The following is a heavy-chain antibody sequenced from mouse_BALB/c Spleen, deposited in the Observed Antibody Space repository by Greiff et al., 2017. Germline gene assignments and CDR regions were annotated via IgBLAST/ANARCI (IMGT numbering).Heavy chain of an antibody. Sequence: EVQLVESGPGLVKPSQSLSLTCSVTGYSITSGYYWNWIRQFPGNKLEWMGYISYDGSNNYNPSLTNRISITRDTSKNQFFLKLNSVTTEDTATYYCARGMYAMDYWGQGTSVTVAS. CDR1: GYSITSGYY. CDR3: ARGMYAMDY. CDR2: ISYDGSN. J-gene: IGHJ4*01. V-gene: IGHV3-6*01.